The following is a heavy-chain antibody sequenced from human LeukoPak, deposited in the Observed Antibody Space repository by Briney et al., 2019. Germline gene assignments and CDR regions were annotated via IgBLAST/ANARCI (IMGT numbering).Heavy chain of an antibody. D-gene: IGHD6-19*01. CDR3: ARDTYSSGWEESYGMDV. V-gene: IGHV3-7*01. CDR1: GFTFSSYW. Sequence: GGSLRLSCAASGFTFSSYWMSWVRQAPGKGLEWVANIKQDGSEKYYVDSVKGRFTISRDNAKNSLYLQMNSLRAEDTAVYYCARDTYSSGWEESYGMDVWGQGTTVTVSS. J-gene: IGHJ6*02. CDR2: IKQDGSEK.